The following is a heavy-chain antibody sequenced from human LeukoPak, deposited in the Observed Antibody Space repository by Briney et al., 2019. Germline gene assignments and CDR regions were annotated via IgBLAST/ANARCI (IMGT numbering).Heavy chain of an antibody. J-gene: IGHJ3*02. Sequence: SETLSLTCAVSGYSISSGYYWGWIRQPPGKGLEWIGSIYHSGSTHYNPSLKSRVTISVDTSKNQFSLKLSSVTAADTAVYYCARNTTNHTITVTNAFDIWGQGTMVTVSS. CDR2: IYHSGST. CDR3: ARNTTNHTITVTNAFDI. V-gene: IGHV4-38-2*01. D-gene: IGHD4-17*01. CDR1: GYSISSGYY.